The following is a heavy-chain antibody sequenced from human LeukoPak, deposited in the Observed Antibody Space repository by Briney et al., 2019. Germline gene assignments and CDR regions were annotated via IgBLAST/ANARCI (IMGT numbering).Heavy chain of an antibody. CDR1: GGSISSGSYY. J-gene: IGHJ4*02. D-gene: IGHD1-1*01. V-gene: IGHV4-61*02. CDR2: IYTSGST. CDR3: ARDRGTWNDDGFDY. Sequence: SETLPLTCTVSGGSISSGSYYWSWIRQPAGKGLEWIGRIYTSGSTNYNPSLKSRVTISVDTSKNQFSLKLSSVTAADTAVYYCARDRGTWNDDGFDYWGQGTLVTVSS.